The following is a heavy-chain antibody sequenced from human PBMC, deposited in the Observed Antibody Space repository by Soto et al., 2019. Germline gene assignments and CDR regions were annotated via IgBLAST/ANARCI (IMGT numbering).Heavy chain of an antibody. D-gene: IGHD4-17*01. CDR2: IYYSGST. CDR1: GGSISSSSYY. CDR3: ARPSGDYSASQYYFDY. Sequence: PSETLSLTCTVSGGSISSSSYYWGWIRQPPGKGLEWIGSIYYSGSTYYNPSLKSRVTISVDTSKNQFSLKLSSVTAADTAVYYCARPSGDYSASQYYFDYWGQGTLVTVSS. V-gene: IGHV4-39*01. J-gene: IGHJ4*02.